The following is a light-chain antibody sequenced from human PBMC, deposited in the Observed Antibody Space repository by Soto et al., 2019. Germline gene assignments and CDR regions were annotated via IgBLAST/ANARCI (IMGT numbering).Light chain of an antibody. J-gene: IGLJ1*01. Sequence: QSVLTQPASVSGSPGQSMTISCTGTSSDVGNYNLVSWYQQHPGKAPKLMMYEDSKRPSGVSNRFSGSKSGNPASLTISGLQAEDEADYYCCSYAASSTYVFGTGTKVTVL. V-gene: IGLV2-23*01. CDR1: SSDVGNYNL. CDR2: EDS. CDR3: CSYAASSTYV.